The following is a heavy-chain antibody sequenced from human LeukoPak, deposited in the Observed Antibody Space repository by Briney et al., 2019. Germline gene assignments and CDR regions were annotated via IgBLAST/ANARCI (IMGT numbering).Heavy chain of an antibody. V-gene: IGHV5-51*01. CDR3: ARRAYYTVSGSYRWFDS. CDR2: IYPDDSDT. CDR1: GYSFTSYW. J-gene: IGHJ5*01. Sequence: GESLKVSCGGSGYSFTSYWIGWVRQMPGKGLEWMGMIYPDDSDTRYSPSFQGQVTISVDKSISTAYLQWSSLKASDTAMYYCARRAYYTVSGSYRWFDSWGQGTLVTVSS. D-gene: IGHD3-10*01.